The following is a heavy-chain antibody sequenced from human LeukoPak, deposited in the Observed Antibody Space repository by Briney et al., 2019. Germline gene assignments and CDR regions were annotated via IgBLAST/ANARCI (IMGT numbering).Heavy chain of an antibody. Sequence: SETLSLTCTVSGGSISSSSYYWGWIRQPPGKGLEWIGSIYYSGSTYYNPSLKSRVTISVDTSKNQFSLKLSSVTAADTAVYYCARRGSGYWCFDLWGRGTLVTVSS. CDR1: GGSISSSSYY. CDR2: IYYSGST. D-gene: IGHD3-10*01. J-gene: IGHJ2*01. CDR3: ARRGSGYWCFDL. V-gene: IGHV4-39*01.